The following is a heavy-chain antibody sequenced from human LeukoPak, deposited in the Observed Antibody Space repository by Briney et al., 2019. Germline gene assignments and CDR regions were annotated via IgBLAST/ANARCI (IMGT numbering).Heavy chain of an antibody. J-gene: IGHJ4*02. CDR1: GDSISSSY. CDR3: ARARGRNCCLLDY. Sequence: SETLSLTCAVSGDSISSSYWSWVRQSPEKGLEWIGFVYYSGTTSYNPSLKSRVTMSLDTSQNHFSLRLTSVTAADTAIYYCARARGRNCCLLDYWGQGLPVTVSS. D-gene: IGHD2-15*01. V-gene: IGHV4-59*01. CDR2: VYYSGTT.